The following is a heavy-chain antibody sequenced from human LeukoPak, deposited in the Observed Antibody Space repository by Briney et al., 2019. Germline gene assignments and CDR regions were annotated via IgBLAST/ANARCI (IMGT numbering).Heavy chain of an antibody. J-gene: IGHJ4*02. CDR1: GGTFSSYA. V-gene: IGHV1-69*05. Sequence: SVKVSCKXSGGTFSSYAISWVRQAPRQGLEWMGRIIPIFGTANYSQKFQGRVTITTDESTSTAYMELSSLRSEDTAVYYCARVSLTELYYFDYWGQGTLVTVSS. CDR3: ARVSLTELYYFDY. D-gene: IGHD1-1*01. CDR2: IIPIFGTA.